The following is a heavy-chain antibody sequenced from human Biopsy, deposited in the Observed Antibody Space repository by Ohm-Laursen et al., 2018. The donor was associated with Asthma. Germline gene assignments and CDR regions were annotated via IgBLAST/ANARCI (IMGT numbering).Heavy chain of an antibody. D-gene: IGHD6-19*01. CDR3: ARCQVGYSSGWSLLLKKIYYSGMDV. CDR2: IMTVFGTT. Sequence: SSVKVSCKAPGGTFSNFAISWVRQAPGQGLEWLGGIMTVFGTTNYAQKVQGRVTITADESTSTAYLEVTSLRSEDTAIYYCARCQVGYSSGWSLLLKKIYYSGMDVWGQGTAVTVSS. CDR1: GGTFSNFA. J-gene: IGHJ6*02. V-gene: IGHV1-69*01.